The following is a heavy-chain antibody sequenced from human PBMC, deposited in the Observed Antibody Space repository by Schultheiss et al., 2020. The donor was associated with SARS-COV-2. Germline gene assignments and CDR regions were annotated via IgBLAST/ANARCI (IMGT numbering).Heavy chain of an antibody. V-gene: IGHV3-23*01. CDR3: AKDWVGIAAAGRRVPYYYYGMDV. J-gene: IGHJ6*02. CDR1: GFTFSSYA. Sequence: GGSLRLSCAASGFTFSSYAMHWVRQAPGKGLEWVSAISGSGGSTYYADSVKGRFTISRDNSKNTLYLQMNSLRAEDTAVYYCAKDWVGIAAAGRRVPYYYYGMDVWGQGTTVTVSS. CDR2: ISGSGGST. D-gene: IGHD6-13*01.